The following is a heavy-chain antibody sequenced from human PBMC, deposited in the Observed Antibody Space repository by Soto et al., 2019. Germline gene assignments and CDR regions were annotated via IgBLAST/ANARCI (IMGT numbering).Heavy chain of an antibody. J-gene: IGHJ4*02. CDR3: ARVAYCGGDCYYYYFDY. CDR2: ISYDGSNK. Sequence: QVQLVESGGGVVQPGRSLRLSCAASGFTFSSYAMHWVRQAPGKGLEWVAVISYDGSNKYYADSVKGRFTISRDNSKNXXYLQMNSLRAEDTAVYYCARVAYCGGDCYYYYFDYWGQGTLVTVSS. D-gene: IGHD2-21*02. V-gene: IGHV3-30-3*01. CDR1: GFTFSSYA.